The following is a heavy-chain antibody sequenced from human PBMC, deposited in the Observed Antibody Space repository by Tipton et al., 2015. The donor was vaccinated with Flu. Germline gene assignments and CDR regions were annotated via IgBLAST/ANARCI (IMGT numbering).Heavy chain of an antibody. CDR1: SGSIRSTNYF. J-gene: IGHJ4*02. V-gene: IGHV4-39*01. CDR3: ARLSYYDVDLKNFYFDY. D-gene: IGHD3-10*02. Sequence: PGLVKPSETLSLTCTVSSGSIRSTNYFCAWIRQPPGKRLELIGSIYPSGATYYNPSLKSRVTLSGDTSKSQFSLMLRSVTAADTAVYYCARLSYYDVDLKNFYFDYWGQGALVTVSS. CDR2: IYPSGAT.